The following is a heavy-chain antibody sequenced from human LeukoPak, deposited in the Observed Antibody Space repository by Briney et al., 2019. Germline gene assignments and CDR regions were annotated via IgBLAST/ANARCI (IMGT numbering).Heavy chain of an antibody. CDR2: ITGGGDST. D-gene: IGHD3-10*01. J-gene: IGHJ5*02. CDR1: GFTFRNYA. V-gene: IGHV3-23*01. Sequence: GGSLRLSCTASGFTFRNYAMSWVRQAPGKGLEWVSAITGGGDSTYYADSVKGRFTISRDKSKNTLYLQMNSLRAEDTAVYYCAKDLPDSRESLTGHWFDPWGQGTLVTVSS. CDR3: AKDLPDSRESLTGHWFDP.